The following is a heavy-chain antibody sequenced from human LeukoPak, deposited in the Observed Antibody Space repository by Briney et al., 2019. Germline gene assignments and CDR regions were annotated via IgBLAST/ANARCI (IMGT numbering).Heavy chain of an antibody. CDR3: ARLGLVLRYFDWFALDY. CDR2: IYYSGST. Sequence: PSETLSLTCTVSGGSISSYYWSWIRQPPGKGLEWIGYIYYSGSTNYNPSLKSRVTISVDTSKNQFSLKLSSVTAADTAVYYCARLGLVLRYFDWFALDYWGQGTLVTVSS. CDR1: GGSISSYY. J-gene: IGHJ4*02. V-gene: IGHV4-59*01. D-gene: IGHD3-9*01.